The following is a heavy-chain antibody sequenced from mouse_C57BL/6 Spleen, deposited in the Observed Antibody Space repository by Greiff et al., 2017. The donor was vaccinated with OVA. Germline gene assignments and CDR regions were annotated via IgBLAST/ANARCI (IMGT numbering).Heavy chain of an antibody. V-gene: IGHV1-64*01. Sequence: QVHVKQPGAELVKPGASVKLSCKASGYTFTSYWMHWVKQRPGQGLEWIGMIHPNSGSTNYNEKFKSKATLTVDKSSSTAYMQLSSLTSEDSAVYYCARPYDGLDYWGQGTTLTVSS. CDR1: GYTFTSYW. CDR3: ARPYDGLDY. D-gene: IGHD2-3*01. J-gene: IGHJ2*01. CDR2: IHPNSGST.